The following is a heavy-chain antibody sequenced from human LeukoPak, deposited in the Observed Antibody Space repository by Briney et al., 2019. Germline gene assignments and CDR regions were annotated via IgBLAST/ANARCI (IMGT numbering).Heavy chain of an antibody. Sequence: GGSLRLSCAASGFTFSSYSMTWVRQAPGKGLEWVSYISSSSSTIYYADSVKGRFTISRDNAKNSLYLQMNSLRDEDTAVYYCARERFLYYYYGMDVWGQGTTVTVSS. V-gene: IGHV3-48*02. D-gene: IGHD3-3*01. CDR3: ARERFLYYYYGMDV. CDR1: GFTFSSYS. J-gene: IGHJ6*02. CDR2: ISSSSSTI.